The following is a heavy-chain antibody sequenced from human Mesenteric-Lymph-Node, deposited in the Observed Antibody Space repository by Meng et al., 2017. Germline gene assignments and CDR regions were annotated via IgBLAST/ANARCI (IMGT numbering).Heavy chain of an antibody. V-gene: IGHV4-31*03. CDR2: TYYTGST. Sequence: QGELPGSRPGLRNLPPPSSRTRTVSGGSLGSGGYYWSWIRQHPGKGLEWIGYTYYTGSTFYNPSLKSRVTISVDTSKNQFSLKLISATAADTAVYYCAREAGRDGYATPKFDYWGQGTLVTVSS. D-gene: IGHD5-24*01. CDR1: GGSLGSGGYY. J-gene: IGHJ4*02. CDR3: AREAGRDGYATPKFDY.